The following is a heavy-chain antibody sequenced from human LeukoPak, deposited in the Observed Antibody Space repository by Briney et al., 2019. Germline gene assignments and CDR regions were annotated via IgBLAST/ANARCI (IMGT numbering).Heavy chain of an antibody. Sequence: SETLSLTCAVSGGSISSSHWWSWVRQPPGKGLEWIGEIYHSGSTNYKSSLKSRVTILVDKSKNQFSLKLSSVTAADTAVYYCARDGTIIAAAVSAFDIWGQGTMVTVSS. CDR3: ARDGTIIAAAVSAFDI. CDR1: GGSISSSHW. J-gene: IGHJ3*02. CDR2: IYHSGST. D-gene: IGHD6-13*01. V-gene: IGHV4-4*02.